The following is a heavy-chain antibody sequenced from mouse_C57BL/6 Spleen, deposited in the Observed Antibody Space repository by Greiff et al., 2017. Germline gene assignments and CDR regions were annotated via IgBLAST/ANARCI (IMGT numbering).Heavy chain of an antibody. D-gene: IGHD2-4*01. V-gene: IGHV2-2*01. J-gene: IGHJ4*01. CDR3: ARNHYDYDNAMDY. Sequence: VQVVESGPGLVQPSQSLSITCTVSGFSLTSYGVHWVRQSPGKGLEWLGVIWSGGSTDYTAAFISRLSISKDNSKSQVFFKMNSLQADDTAIYYCARNHYDYDNAMDYWGQGTSVTVSS. CDR1: GFSLTSYG. CDR2: IWSGGST.